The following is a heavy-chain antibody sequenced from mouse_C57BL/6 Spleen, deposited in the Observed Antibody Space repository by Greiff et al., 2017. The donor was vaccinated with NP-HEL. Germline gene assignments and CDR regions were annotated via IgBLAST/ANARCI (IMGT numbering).Heavy chain of an antibody. CDR2: IYPGSGSP. CDR3: ALTGY. J-gene: IGHJ2*01. V-gene: IGHV1-55*01. Sequence: VQLQQPGAELVKPGASVEMSCKASGYTFPSYWLTWVTQRPGQGLEWIGDIYPGSGSPNHNEKFKRKDTQNEDRSSSTAHMQHSRLTSEDAAVYNCALTGYWGQGTTLTVSS. CDR1: GYTFPSYW.